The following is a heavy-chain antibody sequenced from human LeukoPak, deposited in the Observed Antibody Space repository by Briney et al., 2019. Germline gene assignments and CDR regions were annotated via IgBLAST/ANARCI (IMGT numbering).Heavy chain of an antibody. D-gene: IGHD3-3*01. J-gene: IGHJ4*02. V-gene: IGHV1-2*02. CDR1: GYTLTGYY. CDR3: ARVGASGYLADY. Sequence: ASVKVSCKASGYTLTGYYMHWVRQAPGQGLEWMGWINPNSGGTNYAQKFQGRVTMTRDTSISTAYMELSRLGSDDTAVYYCARVGASGYLADYWGQGTLVTVSS. CDR2: INPNSGGT.